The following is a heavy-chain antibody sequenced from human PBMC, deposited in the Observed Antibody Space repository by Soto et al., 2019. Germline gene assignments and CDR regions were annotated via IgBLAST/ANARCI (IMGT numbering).Heavy chain of an antibody. CDR1: GDSISSASYF. CDR2: ISSSSSYI. Sequence: ETLSLTCTVSGDSISSASYFWGWIRQPPGKGLEWVSSISSSSSYIYYADSVKGRFTISRDNAKNSLYLQMNSLRAEDTAVYYCARGQRTYYDSSGYYLSGLYYFDYWGQGTLVTVSS. V-gene: IGHV3-21*01. J-gene: IGHJ4*02. D-gene: IGHD3-22*01. CDR3: ARGQRTYYDSSGYYLSGLYYFDY.